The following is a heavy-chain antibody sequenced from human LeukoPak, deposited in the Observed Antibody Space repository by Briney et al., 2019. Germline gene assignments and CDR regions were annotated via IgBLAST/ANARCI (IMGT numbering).Heavy chain of an antibody. Sequence: GGSLRLSCAASGFTFSSYAMTWVRQAPGKGLEWVSTISRSGDSTYYGDSVKGRFTISRDTSKNTVSLQMNSLRAEDTAVYFCARVGDHFHWNLDLWGRGTLVTVSS. D-gene: IGHD3-3*02. CDR1: GFTFSSYA. CDR2: ISRSGDST. V-gene: IGHV3-23*01. CDR3: ARVGDHFHWNLDL. J-gene: IGHJ2*01.